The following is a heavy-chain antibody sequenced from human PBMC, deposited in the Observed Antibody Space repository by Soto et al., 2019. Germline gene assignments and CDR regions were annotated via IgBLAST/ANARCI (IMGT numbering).Heavy chain of an antibody. CDR2: ISGRADSI. J-gene: IGHJ4*02. CDR3: AKDSYPGSRIFDF. CDR1: GFTFSNYG. Sequence: PGGSLRLSCAASGFTFSNYGMSWVRQAPGKGLEWVSAISGRADSIKYADSVRGRFTISRDNSQNTLFLQMNNLRPEDSAVYYCAKDSYPGSRIFDFWGRGTLVTVSS. V-gene: IGHV3-23*01.